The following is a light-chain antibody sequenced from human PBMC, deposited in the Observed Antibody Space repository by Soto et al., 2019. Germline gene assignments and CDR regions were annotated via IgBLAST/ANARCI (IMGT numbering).Light chain of an antibody. V-gene: IGKV3D-20*02. Sequence: EMELTQSPGTPSLSTGKRATLSCRAIQSVSSSYLAWYQQKPGQAPRLLIYGASSRATGIPDRFSGSGSGTVFTLTISRLEPEDFAVYYCQQRSNWPPVTFGGGTKVDNK. CDR2: GAS. CDR1: QSVSSSY. CDR3: QQRSNWPPVT. J-gene: IGKJ4*01.